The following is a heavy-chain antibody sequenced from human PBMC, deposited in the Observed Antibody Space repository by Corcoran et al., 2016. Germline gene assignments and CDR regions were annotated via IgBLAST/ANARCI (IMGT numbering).Heavy chain of an antibody. Sequence: QVQLVESGGGVVQPGRSLRLSCAASGFPFSSYGMHWVRQAPGKGLEWVAVISYDGSNKYYADSVKGRFTISRDNSKNTLYLQMNSLRAEDTAVYYCAKGQFLVGATGCQSFDPWGQGTLVTVSS. CDR1: GFPFSSYG. CDR3: AKGQFLVGATGCQSFDP. J-gene: IGHJ5*02. D-gene: IGHD1-26*01. CDR2: ISYDGSNK. V-gene: IGHV3-30*18.